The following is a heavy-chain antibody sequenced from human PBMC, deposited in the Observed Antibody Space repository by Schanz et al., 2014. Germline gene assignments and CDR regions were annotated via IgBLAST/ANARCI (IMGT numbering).Heavy chain of an antibody. J-gene: IGHJ4*02. CDR1: GFSFGNYG. CDR2: FDAHDGRA. V-gene: IGHV3-23*01. CDR3: ARGLIAAAGGAFDY. D-gene: IGHD6-13*01. Sequence: EVQLLESGGGLVQPGGSLRLSCEASGFSFGNYGMSWVRQAPGKGLEWVSGFDAHDGRAYYADSAKGRFTISRENSKSTLYLQMNSLRAGDAAVYYCARGLIAAAGGAFDYWGQGTLVAVSA.